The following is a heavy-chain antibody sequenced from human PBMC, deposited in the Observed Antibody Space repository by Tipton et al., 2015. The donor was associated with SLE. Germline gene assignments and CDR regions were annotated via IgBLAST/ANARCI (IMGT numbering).Heavy chain of an antibody. D-gene: IGHD3-3*02. CDR3: ATFSQSRLFDY. V-gene: IGHV3-9*01. CDR2: ISWNSEII. CDR1: GFTFNDYA. J-gene: IGHJ4*02. Sequence: SLRLSCAASGFTFNDYAMHWVRQAPGKGLEWLSGISWNSEIIMSADSVKDRFSISRDNAKNSVYLQMNILGAEDTAVYYCATFSQSRLFDYWGQGRLVTVSS.